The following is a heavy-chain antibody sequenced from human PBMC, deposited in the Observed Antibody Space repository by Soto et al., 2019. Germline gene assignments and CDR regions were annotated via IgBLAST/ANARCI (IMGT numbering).Heavy chain of an antibody. V-gene: IGHV4-61*01. CDR2: IYYSGST. CDR1: GGSVSSGSYY. D-gene: IGHD6-19*01. J-gene: IGHJ4*02. CDR3: ARGQRRSIAVAGEFDY. Sequence: SETLSLTCTVSGGSVSSGSYYWSWIRQPPGKGLEWIGYIYYSGSTNYNPSLKSRVTISVDTSKNQFSLKLSSVTAADTAVYYCARGQRRSIAVAGEFDYWGQGTLVTVSS.